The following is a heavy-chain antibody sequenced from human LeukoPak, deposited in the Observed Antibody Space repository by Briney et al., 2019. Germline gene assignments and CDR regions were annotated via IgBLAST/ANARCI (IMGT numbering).Heavy chain of an antibody. J-gene: IGHJ4*02. D-gene: IGHD2/OR15-2a*01. CDR2: LYYSGST. CDR3: ARELNSPASEFDY. CDR1: GGSISSGGYS. V-gene: IGHV4-30-4*07. Sequence: TLSLTCAVSGGSISSGGYSWNWIRQPPGKGLEWIGYLYYSGSTYYNPSLESRVTMSVDTSKNQFSLKLSSVTAADTAVYYCARELNSPASEFDYWGQGTLVTVSS.